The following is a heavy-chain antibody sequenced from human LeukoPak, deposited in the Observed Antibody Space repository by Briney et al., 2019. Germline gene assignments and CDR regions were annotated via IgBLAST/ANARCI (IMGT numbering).Heavy chain of an antibody. CDR2: INHSGST. J-gene: IGHJ4*02. Sequence: SETLSLTCAVYGGSFSNYYWSWIRQPPGKGLEWIGEINHSGSTNYNPSLKSRVTISVDTSKNQFSLNLRSVTAADTAVYYCARLRDEGYSYGSLDYWGQGTLVTVSS. D-gene: IGHD5-18*01. V-gene: IGHV4-34*01. CDR3: ARLRDEGYSYGSLDY. CDR1: GGSFSNYY.